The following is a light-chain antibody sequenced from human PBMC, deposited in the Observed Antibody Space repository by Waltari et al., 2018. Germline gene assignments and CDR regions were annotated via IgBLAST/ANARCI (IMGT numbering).Light chain of an antibody. CDR1: QSVTSDY. Sequence: EIVLTQSPGTLSLSPGERATLSCRVSQSVTSDYLAWYRQKPGQAPRLLIYDASTRATGITDRFSGSGSGTDFSLTISRLEPEDSAVYYCQQYGTPLGNSFGQGTTLEIK. CDR3: QQYGTPLGNS. J-gene: IGKJ2*03. V-gene: IGKV3-20*01. CDR2: DAS.